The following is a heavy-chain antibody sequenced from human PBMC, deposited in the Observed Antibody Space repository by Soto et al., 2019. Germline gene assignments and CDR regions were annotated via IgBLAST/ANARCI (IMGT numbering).Heavy chain of an antibody. J-gene: IGHJ6*02. Sequence: QVQLVQSGAEVKKPGASVKVSCKASGYTFTDYYIHWVRQAPGQGLEWMGWVNPNSGGTTYAQKLQGWVTMTRDTSISTVYMELSSLKSDDMAVYYCAREGAATANYGMDVWGQGTTVTVSS. V-gene: IGHV1-2*04. CDR2: VNPNSGGT. CDR1: GYTFTDYY. CDR3: AREGAATANYGMDV. D-gene: IGHD2-15*01.